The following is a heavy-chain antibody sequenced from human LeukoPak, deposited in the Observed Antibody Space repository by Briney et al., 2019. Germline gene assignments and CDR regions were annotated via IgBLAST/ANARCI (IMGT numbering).Heavy chain of an antibody. J-gene: IGHJ4*02. D-gene: IGHD3-10*01. CDR3: ARGGGAPFGY. CDR2: ISADDGNT. CDR1: GYTFTNYG. V-gene: IGHV1-18*01. Sequence: ASVKVSCKASGYTFTNYGISWVRQAPGQGLEWMGWISADDGNTYYAQKFKGRVTMTTDTSTSTAYMELRSLISDDTAVCYCARGGGAPFGYWGQGTLVTVSS.